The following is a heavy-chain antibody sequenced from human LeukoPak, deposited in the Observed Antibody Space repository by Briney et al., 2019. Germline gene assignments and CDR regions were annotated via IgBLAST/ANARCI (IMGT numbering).Heavy chain of an antibody. V-gene: IGHV3-33*06. CDR2: MWSDGRNK. CDR1: GFTFRNYG. J-gene: IGHJ4*02. CDR3: AKNGVYCDVHCPADY. Sequence: LTGGSLSLSCAASGFTFRNYGMNWVRQAPGEGVEGVAVMWSDGRNKYYAGPVKGRFTISRDNSKNTLYLQVNSLRADDTAAYHCAKNGVYCDVHCPADYWGQGTLVTVSS. D-gene: IGHD2-21*02.